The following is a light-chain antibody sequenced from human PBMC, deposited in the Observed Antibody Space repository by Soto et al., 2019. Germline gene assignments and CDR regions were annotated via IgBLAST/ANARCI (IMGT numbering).Light chain of an antibody. J-gene: IGKJ2*01. V-gene: IGKV3-20*01. CDR3: QQYGSSPPNT. Sequence: EIVLTQSPGTLSLSPGERATLSCRASQSVRSSYLAWYQQKPGQAPRLLIYGASSRATGIPDRFSGSGSGTDCTLTISRLEPEDFAVYYCQQYGSSPPNTFGQGTKLEIK. CDR1: QSVRSSY. CDR2: GAS.